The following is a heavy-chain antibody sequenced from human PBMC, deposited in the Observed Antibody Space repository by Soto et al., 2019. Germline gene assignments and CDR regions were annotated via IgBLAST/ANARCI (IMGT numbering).Heavy chain of an antibody. CDR1: GFAFSSCA. Sequence: GGSLRHSCAPTGFAFSSCAKHWVRQAPGKGRECVAVISYDGSNKHYADSVKGRLTISRDNSKNTLYLQMNSLRAEDTAVYYRARDLAARPVNWFDPWGQGTLVTVS. CDR2: ISYDGSNK. V-gene: IGHV3-30-3*01. J-gene: IGHJ5*02. CDR3: ARDLAARPVNWFDP. D-gene: IGHD6-6*01.